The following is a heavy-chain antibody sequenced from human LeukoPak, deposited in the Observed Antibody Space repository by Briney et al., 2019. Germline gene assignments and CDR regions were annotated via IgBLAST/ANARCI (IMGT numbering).Heavy chain of an antibody. V-gene: IGHV1-2*02. CDR1: GYTFTGYY. CDR3: ARSSRYDIWTGYPY. J-gene: IGHJ4*02. CDR2: INPNSGDT. D-gene: IGHD3-9*01. Sequence: ASVKVSCKASGYTFTGYYMHWVRQAPGQGLEWMGWINPNSGDTNYAQKFQGRVTMTRDTSISTAYMELSRLRSDDTAVYYCARSSRYDIWTGYPYWGQGTLVTVSP.